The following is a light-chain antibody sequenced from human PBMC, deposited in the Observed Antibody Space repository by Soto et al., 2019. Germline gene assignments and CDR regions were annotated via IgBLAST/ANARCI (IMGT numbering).Light chain of an antibody. CDR1: QSVSSY. CDR2: DAS. Sequence: EIVLTQSPATLSLSPGERATLSCRASQSVSSYLAWYQQKPGQAPRLLIYDASNRSTGIPARFSGSGSGTDFTLTISSLEPEDFAVYYCQQRSNWWWTFGQGTKVKSN. V-gene: IGKV3-11*01. CDR3: QQRSNWWWT. J-gene: IGKJ1*01.